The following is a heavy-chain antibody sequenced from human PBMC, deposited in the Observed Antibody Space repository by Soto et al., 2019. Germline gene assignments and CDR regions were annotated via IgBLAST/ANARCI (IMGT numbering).Heavy chain of an antibody. CDR3: VRGYSDYTDYFDY. Sequence: EVQLVESGGGLVQPGGSLRLSCAASGFSFSSFWMIWVRQAPEKGLEWVAIIKQDGSEKHYVDSVKGRFTVSRDNAEKSLYLQTDSLRPDDTAVYYCVRGYSDYTDYFDYWGQGALVTVSS. J-gene: IGHJ4*02. CDR2: IKQDGSEK. V-gene: IGHV3-7*03. D-gene: IGHD5-12*01. CDR1: GFSFSSFW.